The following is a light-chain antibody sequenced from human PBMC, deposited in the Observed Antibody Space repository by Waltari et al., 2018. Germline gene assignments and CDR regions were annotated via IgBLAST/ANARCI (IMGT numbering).Light chain of an antibody. V-gene: IGLV3-1*01. CDR3: QAWDSSTVL. Sequence: SSELTQPPSLSVSPGQTASITCSGDNLGHKYVSWYQQKPGQSPVLVIYQDRKGPSGIPERFSGTNSENTASLTISGTQAMDEADYYCQAWDSSTVLFGGGTKLTVL. CDR2: QDR. J-gene: IGLJ2*01. CDR1: NLGHKY.